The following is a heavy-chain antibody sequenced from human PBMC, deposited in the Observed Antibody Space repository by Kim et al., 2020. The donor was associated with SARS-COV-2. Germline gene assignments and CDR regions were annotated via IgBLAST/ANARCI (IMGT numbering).Heavy chain of an antibody. J-gene: IGHJ4*02. Sequence: GGSLRLSCAASGFTFSSYTMNWVRQAPGKGLEWVSSISSSSGYIYYADSVKGRFTISRDNAKNSLYLQMNSLRAEDTAVYYCARVPSSGWSYFDYWGQVTLVTVSS. CDR3: ARVPSSGWSYFDY. CDR1: GFTFSSYT. V-gene: IGHV3-21*01. CDR2: ISSSSGYI. D-gene: IGHD6-19*01.